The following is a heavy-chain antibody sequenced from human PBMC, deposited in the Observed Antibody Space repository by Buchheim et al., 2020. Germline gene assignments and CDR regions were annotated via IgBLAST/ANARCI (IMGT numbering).Heavy chain of an antibody. CDR3: ARAPGYGGYYYYGMDV. CDR1: GFTFSSYG. V-gene: IGHV3-33*01. J-gene: IGHJ6*02. Sequence: QVQLVESGGGVVQPGRSLRLSCAASGFTFSSYGMHWVRQAPGKGLEWVAVIWYDGSNKYYAGSVKGRFTISRDNSKNTLYLQMNSLRAEDTAVYYCARAPGYGGYYYYGMDVWGQGTT. D-gene: IGHD4/OR15-4a*01. CDR2: IWYDGSNK.